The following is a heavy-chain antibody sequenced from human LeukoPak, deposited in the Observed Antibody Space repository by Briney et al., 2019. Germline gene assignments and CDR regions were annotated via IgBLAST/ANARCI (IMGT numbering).Heavy chain of an antibody. D-gene: IGHD1-14*01. CDR3: ARGGRGGTYYYYYMDV. CDR2: IYYNGST. J-gene: IGHJ6*03. CDR1: GGSISSYY. V-gene: IGHV4-59*01. Sequence: SETLSLTCTVSGGSISSYYWSWIRQPPGKGLEWIGYIYYNGSTNYNPSLKSRVTISVDTSKNQFSLKLSSVTAADTAVYYCARGGRGGTYYYYYMDVWGKGTAVTVSS.